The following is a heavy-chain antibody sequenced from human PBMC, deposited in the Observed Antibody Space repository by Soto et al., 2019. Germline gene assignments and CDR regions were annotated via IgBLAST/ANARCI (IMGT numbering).Heavy chain of an antibody. V-gene: IGHV3-66*01. CDR2: MYAAGST. Sequence: EVQLVESGGGLVQPGVSLRLSCAVTGFTISSNYMNWVRQAPGKGLEWVSVMYAAGSTYYEDSVKGRFNISRDNSKNTVYLQMNSLRGQDTAVYYCARGSNSNNWKLFDYWGQGTLVTVSS. CDR3: ARGSNSNNWKLFDY. D-gene: IGHD1-1*01. CDR1: GFTISSNY. J-gene: IGHJ4*02.